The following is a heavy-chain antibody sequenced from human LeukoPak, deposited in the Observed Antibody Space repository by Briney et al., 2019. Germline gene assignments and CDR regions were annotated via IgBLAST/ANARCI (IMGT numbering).Heavy chain of an antibody. CDR1: GFIFDNFG. V-gene: IGHV3-23*01. D-gene: IGHD3-22*01. CDR2: LSATGGSA. J-gene: IGHJ4*02. Sequence: GGSLRLSCAASGFIFDNFGMSWVRQAPGKGLEWVSALSATGGSAYYAASAQGRFTTSRDNSKNILYLEMNSLRVDDTAVYYCAKDNYYDRSGYSPLDYWGQGTLVTVSS. CDR3: AKDNYYDRSGYSPLDY.